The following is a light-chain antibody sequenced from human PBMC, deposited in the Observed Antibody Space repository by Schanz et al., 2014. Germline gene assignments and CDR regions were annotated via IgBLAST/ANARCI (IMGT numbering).Light chain of an antibody. CDR2: DNN. CDR3: GTWHSGLSVGV. Sequence: QSVLTQPPSVSAAPGQKVTISCSATSSTIDMNYISWYQQLPGTAPKLLIFDNNKRPSGIPDRFSGSKSGASVTLDIIGLQTGDEADYYCGTWHSGLSVGVFGGGTKLTVL. CDR1: SSTIDMNY. J-gene: IGLJ3*02. V-gene: IGLV1-51*01.